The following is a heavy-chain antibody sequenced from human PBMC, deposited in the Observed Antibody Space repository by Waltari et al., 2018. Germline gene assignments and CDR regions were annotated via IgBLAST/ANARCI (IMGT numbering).Heavy chain of an antibody. J-gene: IGHJ6*03. CDR2: ITSINNAK. D-gene: IGHD3-10*01. Sequence: ELQLVESGGCLLQPGGSLRLSCAASGFTFSNYRMNCVRQAPGKGLEWVSHITSINNAKSYAGSVRCRFTISRDNAKDSLYLEMSSMRPEDTAIYYCARSLMGYYYYMDVWGKGTTVTISS. V-gene: IGHV3-48*04. CDR1: GFTFSNYR. CDR3: ARSLMGYYYYMDV.